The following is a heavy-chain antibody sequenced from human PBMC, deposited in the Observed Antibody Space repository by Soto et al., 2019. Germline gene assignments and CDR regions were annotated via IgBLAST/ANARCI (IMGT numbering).Heavy chain of an antibody. D-gene: IGHD3-22*01. CDR1: GDTLTYRY. CDR3: ASGRYDSSTYFES. V-gene: IGHV1-45*02. J-gene: IGHJ4*02. Sequence: ASVKVSCKASGDTLTYRYLHWVRQAPGQALEWMGWITPFNGVTKYAQKFQDRVAISTDRSMSTVYMELNNLRSEDTAMFYCASGRYDSSTYFESWGQGTRVTAPQ. CDR2: ITPFNGVT.